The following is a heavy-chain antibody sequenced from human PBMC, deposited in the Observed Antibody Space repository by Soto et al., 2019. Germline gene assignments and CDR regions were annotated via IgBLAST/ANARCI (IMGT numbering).Heavy chain of an antibody. J-gene: IGHJ4*02. V-gene: IGHV3-53*04. Sequence: GGSLRLSCAASGFTVYNNYMAWVRQAPGKGLEWVSLIYSGGTTFYADSVKGRFTISRHNSENTLYLQMNSLTIDDTAVYYCATSPRDSTSLYFDSWGQGTLVTVSS. CDR1: GFTVYNNY. CDR2: IYSGGTT. D-gene: IGHD2-21*02. CDR3: ATSPRDSTSLYFDS.